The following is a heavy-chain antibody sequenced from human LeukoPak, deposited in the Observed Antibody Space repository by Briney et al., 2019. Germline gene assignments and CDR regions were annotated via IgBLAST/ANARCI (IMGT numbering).Heavy chain of an antibody. J-gene: IGHJ4*02. CDR2: ISAYNGNT. CDR3: ATSSSSWYLRFDY. CDR1: GYTFTSYG. D-gene: IGHD6-13*01. Sequence: ASVKVSCKASGYTFTSYGISWVRQAPGQGLEWMGWISAYNGNTNYAQKLQGRVTMTTDTSTSTAYKELRSLRSDDTAVYYCATSSSSWYLRFDYWGQGTLVTVSS. V-gene: IGHV1-18*01.